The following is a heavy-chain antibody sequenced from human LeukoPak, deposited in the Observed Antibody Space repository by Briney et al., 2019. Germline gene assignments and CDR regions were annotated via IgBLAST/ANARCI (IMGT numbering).Heavy chain of an antibody. CDR3: ARVTVSGSYYYPFPY. D-gene: IGHD3-10*01. V-gene: IGHV4-59*01. Sequence: SETLSLTCTVSGGSINSYYWTWIRQPPGKGLELIGHVYYSGSTYYSPSLKSRVTISVDTSKNQFSLRLSSVTAADTAVYYCARVTVSGSYYYPFPYWGQGTLVTVSS. CDR1: GGSINSYY. CDR2: VYYSGST. J-gene: IGHJ4*02.